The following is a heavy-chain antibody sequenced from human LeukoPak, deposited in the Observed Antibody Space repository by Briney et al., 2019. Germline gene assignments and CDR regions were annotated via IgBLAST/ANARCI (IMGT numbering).Heavy chain of an antibody. J-gene: IGHJ3*02. CDR2: IYSGGST. CDR3: ARDPQHSFDI. Sequence: GGSLRLSCAASGFSVSRNYMTWVRQAPGEGLEWVSLIYSGGSTSYADSVKGRFTISRDNSKNTLYLQMNSLRAEDTAVYYCARDPQHSFDIWGQGTMVTVSS. CDR1: GFSVSRNY. V-gene: IGHV3-66*01.